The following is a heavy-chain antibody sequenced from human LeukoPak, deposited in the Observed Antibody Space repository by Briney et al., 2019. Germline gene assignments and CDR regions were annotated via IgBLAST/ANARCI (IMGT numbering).Heavy chain of an antibody. V-gene: IGHV4-34*01. CDR3: ARTSIAVAGFLFDY. J-gene: IGHJ4*02. D-gene: IGHD6-19*01. CDR1: GGSFSGYY. CDR2: INHSGST. Sequence: SETLSLTCAVYGGSFSGYYWSWIRQPPGKGLEWIGEINHSGSTNYNPSLESRVTISVDTSKNQFSLKLSSVTAADTAVYYCARTSIAVAGFLFDYWGQGTLVTVSS.